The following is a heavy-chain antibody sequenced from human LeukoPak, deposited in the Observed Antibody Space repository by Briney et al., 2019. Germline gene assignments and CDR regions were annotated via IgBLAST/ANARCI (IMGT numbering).Heavy chain of an antibody. CDR3: ARGLFLSGYLDAFDI. V-gene: IGHV3-53*01. CDR2: IYSGGST. Sequence: GGSLRLSCAASGFTFSRNGMTWVRQAPGKGLEWVSVIYSGGSTYCADSVKGRFTISRDNSKNTLYLQMNSLRAEDTAVYYCARGLFLSGYLDAFDIWGQGTVVTVSS. J-gene: IGHJ3*02. CDR1: GFTFSRNG. D-gene: IGHD3-22*01.